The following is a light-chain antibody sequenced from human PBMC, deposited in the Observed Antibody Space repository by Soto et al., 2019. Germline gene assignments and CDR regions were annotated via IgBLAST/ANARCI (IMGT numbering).Light chain of an antibody. CDR2: EAS. CDR1: NSDVGSHNF. CDR3: CSLTNGATWV. J-gene: IGLJ3*02. V-gene: IGLV2-23*01. Sequence: QSALTQPASVSGCPGQSITISCTGPNSDVGSHNFVSWYQQYPGKAPKLLIYEASKRPSGLSNRFSGSKSGNTASLTISGLQAEDEADYYCCSLTNGATWVFGGGTKLTVL.